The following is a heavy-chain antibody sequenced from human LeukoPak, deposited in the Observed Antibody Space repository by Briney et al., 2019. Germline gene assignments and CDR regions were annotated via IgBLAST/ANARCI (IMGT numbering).Heavy chain of an antibody. Sequence: GGSLRLSCAASGFTFSDYYMSWIRQAPGKGLEWVSYISSSSSYTNYADSVKGRFTISRDNAKNSLYLQMNSLRAEDTAVYYCARDRGYDILTGYHDYWGQGTLVTVSS. CDR1: GFTFSDYY. J-gene: IGHJ4*02. D-gene: IGHD3-9*01. CDR3: ARDRGYDILTGYHDY. V-gene: IGHV3-11*06. CDR2: ISSSSSYT.